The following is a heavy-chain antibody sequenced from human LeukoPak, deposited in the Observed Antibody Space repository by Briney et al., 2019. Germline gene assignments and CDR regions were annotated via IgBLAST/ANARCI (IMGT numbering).Heavy chain of an antibody. Sequence: SETPSLTCTVSGGAISNDNFYWGWIRQPPGKGLEWIGSINYSGTTYYNPSLKSRVTISVDTSKTQFSLKLNSVTAADTAAYYCARLSDYWGQGTLVTVSS. CDR3: ARLSDY. CDR2: INYSGTT. V-gene: IGHV4-39*01. CDR1: GGAISNDNFY. J-gene: IGHJ4*02.